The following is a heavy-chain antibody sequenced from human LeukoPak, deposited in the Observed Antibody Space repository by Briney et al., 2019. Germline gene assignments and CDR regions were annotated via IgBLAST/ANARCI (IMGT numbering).Heavy chain of an antibody. CDR2: IYTSGST. CDR1: GGSISSGSYY. Sequence: SETLSLTCTVSGGSISSGSYYWSWIRQPAGKGLEWIGRIYTSGSTNYNPSLKSRVTISVDTSKNQFSLKLSSVTAADTAVYYCARVTDYYDSSGYYSLGAFDIWGQGTMVTVSS. V-gene: IGHV4-61*02. D-gene: IGHD3-22*01. CDR3: ARVTDYYDSSGYYSLGAFDI. J-gene: IGHJ3*02.